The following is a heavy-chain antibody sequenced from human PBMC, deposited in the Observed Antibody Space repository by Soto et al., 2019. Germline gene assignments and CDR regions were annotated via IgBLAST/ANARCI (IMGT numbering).Heavy chain of an antibody. CDR3: TRYVETAIWDV. V-gene: IGHV3-73*02. CDR2: SRSKANNHAI. CDR1: GFTFSGSS. D-gene: IGHD5-18*01. J-gene: IGHJ6*02. Sequence: EVQLMESGGGLVQPGGSLTVSCAASGFTFSGSSIHWVRQAPGQGLEGVGRSRSKANNHAIAYGAPVTGRFTISRDDSKNTADLPMNSLETEDTAVYYCTRYVETAIWDVWGQGTTVTVSS.